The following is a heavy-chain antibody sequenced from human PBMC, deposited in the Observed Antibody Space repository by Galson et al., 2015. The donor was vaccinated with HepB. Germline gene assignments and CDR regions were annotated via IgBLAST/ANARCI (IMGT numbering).Heavy chain of an antibody. D-gene: IGHD3-9*01. V-gene: IGHV1-18*01. CDR2: ISTKRGNT. J-gene: IGHJ4*02. CDR1: GYTFNKYG. CDR3: ARDVDWALDC. Sequence: SVQVSCKASGYTFNKYGISGVRQAPGQGLEWMGWISTKRGNTKHAQNFQGRVTMTTETSTNTAYMELRSLRSADTAVYYFARDVDWALDCWGQGTLVTVSS.